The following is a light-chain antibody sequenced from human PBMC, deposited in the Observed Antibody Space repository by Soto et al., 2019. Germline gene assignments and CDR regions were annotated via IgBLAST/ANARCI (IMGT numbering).Light chain of an antibody. J-gene: IGKJ2*01. V-gene: IGKV3-15*01. CDR3: QQYNNWPPYT. CDR2: GAS. CDR1: QTIANN. Sequence: ETVMTQSPATLSVSPGERATLSCRASQTIANNLAWYQQRRGQAPRLLIYGASTRATGIPARFSGSGSGTEFTLTISSLQSEDFAIYYCQQYNNWPPYTFGQGTKLEIK.